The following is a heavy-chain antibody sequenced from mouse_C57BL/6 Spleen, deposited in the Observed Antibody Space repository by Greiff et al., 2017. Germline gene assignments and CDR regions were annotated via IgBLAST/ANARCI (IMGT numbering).Heavy chain of an antibody. D-gene: IGHD4-1*01. Sequence: EVKVVESGGGLVKPGGSLKLSCATSGFTFSSYTMSWVRQTPETRLEWVATISGGGGNTYYPDSVKGRFTISRDNAKNTLYLQMSSLRSEDTALYYCARGTGTGFAYWGQGTLVTVSA. CDR1: GFTFSSYT. J-gene: IGHJ3*01. CDR2: ISGGGGNT. CDR3: ARGTGTGFAY. V-gene: IGHV5-9*01.